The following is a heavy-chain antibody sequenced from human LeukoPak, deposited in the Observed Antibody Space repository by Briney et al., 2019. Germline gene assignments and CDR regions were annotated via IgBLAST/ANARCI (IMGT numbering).Heavy chain of an antibody. Sequence: SETLSLTCAVYGGSFSGYYWSWIRQAPGKGLEWIGEINHSGSTNYNPSLKSRVTISVDTSKNQFSLKLSSVTAADTAVYYCARASTYDYVWGRRSVLYYFDYWGQGTLVTVSS. CDR1: GGSFSGYY. V-gene: IGHV4-34*01. J-gene: IGHJ4*02. CDR3: ARASTYDYVWGRRSVLYYFDY. D-gene: IGHD3-16*01. CDR2: INHSGST.